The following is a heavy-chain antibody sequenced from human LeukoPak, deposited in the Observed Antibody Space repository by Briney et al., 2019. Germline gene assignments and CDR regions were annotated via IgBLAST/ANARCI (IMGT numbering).Heavy chain of an antibody. Sequence: AGSLRLSCTVSGFNFRSSEMIWVRQSPGKGLEWVSYIISSGHTKYYADSVKGRFTISRDNAKNSLYLQMNSLRAEDTAVYYCARVPGDYWGQGTLVTVSS. J-gene: IGHJ4*02. D-gene: IGHD3-10*01. CDR3: ARVPGDY. V-gene: IGHV3-48*03. CDR1: GFNFRSSE. CDR2: IISSGHTK.